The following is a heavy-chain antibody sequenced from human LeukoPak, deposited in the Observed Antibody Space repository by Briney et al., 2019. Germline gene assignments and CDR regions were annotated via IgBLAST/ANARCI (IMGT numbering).Heavy chain of an antibody. D-gene: IGHD5-24*01. Sequence: GESLKISCKGSGYSFTNYWIGWVRQMPGQGLEWMGIIYPGDSDTRYSPSFQGQVTISPDKSISTAYLQWSSLKASDTAMYYCARPVEMATSPFDYWGQGTLVTVSS. J-gene: IGHJ4*02. V-gene: IGHV5-51*01. CDR2: IYPGDSDT. CDR1: GYSFTNYW. CDR3: ARPVEMATSPFDY.